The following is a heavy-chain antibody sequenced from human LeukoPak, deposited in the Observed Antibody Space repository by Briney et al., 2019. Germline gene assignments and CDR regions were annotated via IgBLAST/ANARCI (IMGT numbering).Heavy chain of an antibody. CDR3: AKDGAMAAAGYYFDY. D-gene: IGHD6-13*01. CDR1: GFTFSSYG. V-gene: IGHV3-30*02. J-gene: IGHJ4*02. Sequence: GSLRLSCAASGFTFSSYGMHWVRQAPGKGLEWVAIIWYGESNTYYADSVKGRFTISRDNSRNTLYLQMNSLRTEDTAVYYCAKDGAMAAAGYYFDYWGQGTPVTVSS. CDR2: IWYGESNT.